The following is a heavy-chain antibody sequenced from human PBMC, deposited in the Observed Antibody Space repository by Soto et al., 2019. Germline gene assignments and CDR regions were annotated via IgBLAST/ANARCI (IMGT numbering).Heavy chain of an antibody. CDR3: AKVGTYHYGPESYIDF. V-gene: IGHV3-23*01. J-gene: IGHJ4*02. Sequence: PGGSLRLSCAASGFTFSSYSMSWVRQAPGKGLEWVSGISGSGGNTYYADSVKGRFTISRDNFKNTLYLQMNSLRVEDTAVYYCAKVGTYHYGPESYIDFWGQGTLVTVSS. CDR1: GFTFSSYS. CDR2: ISGSGGNT. D-gene: IGHD3-10*01.